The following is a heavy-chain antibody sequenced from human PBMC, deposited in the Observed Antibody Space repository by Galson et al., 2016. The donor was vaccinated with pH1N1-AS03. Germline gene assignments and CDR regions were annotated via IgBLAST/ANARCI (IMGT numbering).Heavy chain of an antibody. J-gene: IGHJ3*02. CDR2: IKSKTDGGTT. V-gene: IGHV3-15*01. D-gene: IGHD3-22*01. CDR3: RVVAEYDAFDT. Sequence: SLRLSCAASGFTFSDVWMSWVRQAPGKGLEWVGRIKSKTDGGTTDYAAPVKGRFTISRDDSKNTLYLQMNTLKSEDTGAYYCRVVAEYDAFDTWGQGTMVTVSS. CDR1: GFTFSDVW.